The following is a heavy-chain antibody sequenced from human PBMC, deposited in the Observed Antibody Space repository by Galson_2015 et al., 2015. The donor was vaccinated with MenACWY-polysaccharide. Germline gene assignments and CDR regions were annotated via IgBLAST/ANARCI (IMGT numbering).Heavy chain of an antibody. V-gene: IGHV4-59*01. J-gene: IGHJ4*02. D-gene: IGHD4-11*01. CDR3: TRDNNNYGDY. CDR1: GGSISDTF. CDR2: AHYSGNT. Sequence: ETLSLTCTVSGGSISDTFWSWIRQPPGKGLEWIGYAHYSGNTNYSPSLKSRVTMSVDTSKNQFSLNLSSVTAADTAVYYCTRDNNNYGDYWGQGTLVTVS.